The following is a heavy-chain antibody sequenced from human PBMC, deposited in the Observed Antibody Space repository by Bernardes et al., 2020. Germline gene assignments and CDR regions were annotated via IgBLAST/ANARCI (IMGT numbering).Heavy chain of an antibody. CDR2: IGHDGSAR. J-gene: IGHJ6*03. CDR1: GFTFSSHG. Sequence: GGSLRLSCAAFGFTFSSHGMHWVRQAPGKGLEWVAIIGHDGSARFYADSVKGRFTISRDNSKNTVWLQMNSLTVGDTAVYYCAKEFGDFPSNYFYYMDVWGKGTTVTVSS. D-gene: IGHD3-10*01. V-gene: IGHV3-30*02. CDR3: AKEFGDFPSNYFYYMDV.